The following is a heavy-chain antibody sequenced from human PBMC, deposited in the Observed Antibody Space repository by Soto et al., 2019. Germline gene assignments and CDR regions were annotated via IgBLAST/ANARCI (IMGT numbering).Heavy chain of an antibody. V-gene: IGHV1-69*01. CDR2: IIPMLDTT. CDR3: ARGDIVASAFFDY. Sequence: QVQLVQSGAEVKKPGSSVIVSCKASGGTFSSYTINWVRQAPGQGLEWVGGIIPMLDTTTFAQKFQGRVTITADDSTSTAYMELSSLRSEDTAMYYCARGDIVASAFFDYWGQGTRVTVSS. D-gene: IGHD5-12*01. CDR1: GGTFSSYT. J-gene: IGHJ4*02.